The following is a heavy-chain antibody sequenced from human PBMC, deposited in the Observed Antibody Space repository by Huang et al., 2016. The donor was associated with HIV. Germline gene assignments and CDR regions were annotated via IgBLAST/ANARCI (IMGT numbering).Heavy chain of an antibody. CDR3: GSSPVMGMVAGGGVVH. J-gene: IGHJ4*01. CDR2: VNHVGNA. D-gene: IGHD2-15*01. CDR1: NGSFSGYY. V-gene: IGHV4-34*02. Sequence: QVQLKQWGAGLLKPSETLSLTCDVYNGSFSGYYWTWIRLPPGKGLEWIGQVNHVGNANFNPSLGSRISRSVDASKNQFSLHLTSATAADSATYYCGSSPVMGMVAGGGVVHWGHGNQVTVSS.